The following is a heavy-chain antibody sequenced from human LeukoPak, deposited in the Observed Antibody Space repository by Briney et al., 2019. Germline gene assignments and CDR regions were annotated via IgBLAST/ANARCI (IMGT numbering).Heavy chain of an antibody. J-gene: IGHJ4*02. CDR3: ARDPIYGSGSDEGDY. CDR2: ISSSSSYI. D-gene: IGHD3-10*01. CDR1: GFTFSSYS. Sequence: GGSLRLSCAASGFTFSSYSMNWVHQAPGKGLEWVSSISSSSSYIYYADSVKGRFTISRDNAKNSLYLQMNSLRAEDTAVYYFARDPIYGSGSDEGDYWGQGTLVTVSS. V-gene: IGHV3-21*01.